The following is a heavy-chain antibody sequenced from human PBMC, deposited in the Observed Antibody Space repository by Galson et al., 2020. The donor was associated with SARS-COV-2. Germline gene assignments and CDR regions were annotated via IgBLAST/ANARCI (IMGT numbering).Heavy chain of an antibody. V-gene: IGHV1-2*02. J-gene: IGHJ4*02. CDR3: ATFRDDTAY. CDR1: GYTFTGFY. CDR2: INPNSGAT. Sequence: ASVKVSCQASGYTFTGFYMHWVRQAPGQGLDWVGWINPNSGATNYAQKFQGRVTMTTDTPISTVYMELSRVTFDDTAIYYCATFRDDTAYWGQGTLVTVSS. D-gene: IGHD2-21*01.